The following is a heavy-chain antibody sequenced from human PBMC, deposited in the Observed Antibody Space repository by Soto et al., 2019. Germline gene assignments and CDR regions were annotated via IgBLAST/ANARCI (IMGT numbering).Heavy chain of an antibody. V-gene: IGHV4-59*01. J-gene: IGHJ4*02. D-gene: IGHD3-22*01. CDR3: ARGGYYDSSGYYTRFGTFDY. CDR2: IYYSGST. Sequence: PSETLSLTCTVSGGSISSYYWSWIRQPPGKGLEWIGYIYYSGSTNYNPSLKSRVTISVDTSKNQFSLKLSSVTAADTAVYYCARGGYYDSSGYYTRFGTFDYWGQGTLVTVSS. CDR1: GGSISSYY.